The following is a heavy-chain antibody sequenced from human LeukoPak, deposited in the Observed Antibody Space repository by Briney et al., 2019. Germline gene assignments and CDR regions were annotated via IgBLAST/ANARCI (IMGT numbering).Heavy chain of an antibody. V-gene: IGHV4-34*01. D-gene: IGHD2-2*01. Sequence: SETLSLTCAGNGGSFSGYYWSWIRQPPGKGLDWIGEINHSGSTNYNPSLKSRVTISVDTSKNQFSMKLSSVTAADTAVYYCASLGYCSSTSCSLDVWGKGTTVTVSS. CDR3: ASLGYCSSTSCSLDV. CDR1: GGSFSGYY. CDR2: INHSGST. J-gene: IGHJ6*04.